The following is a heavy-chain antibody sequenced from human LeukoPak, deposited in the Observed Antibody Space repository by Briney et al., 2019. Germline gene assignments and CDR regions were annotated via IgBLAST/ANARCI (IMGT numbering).Heavy chain of an antibody. CDR3: ARSHDYGDYLDAFDI. CDR2: IHYSGST. Sequence: PSETLSLTCTVSGGSISSYYWSWIRQPPGKGLEWIGYIHYSGSTNYNPSLKSRVTISVDTSKNQFSLKLSSVTAADTAVYYCARSHDYGDYLDAFDIWGQGTMVTVSS. CDR1: GGSISSYY. J-gene: IGHJ3*02. V-gene: IGHV4-59*01. D-gene: IGHD4-17*01.